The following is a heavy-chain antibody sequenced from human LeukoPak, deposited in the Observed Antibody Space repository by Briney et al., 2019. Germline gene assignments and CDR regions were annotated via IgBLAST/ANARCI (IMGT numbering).Heavy chain of an antibody. CDR2: IFLRDSNL. D-gene: IGHD4-17*01. Sequence: GESLKISCQASGYTFTNFWIGWVRQMPGRGLEWMGLIFLRDSNLKYSPSFQGQVTISADKSISTAYLQWSSLKASDTAIYYCARPSYGASDYWGQGTLVTVSS. CDR1: GYTFTNFW. CDR3: ARPSYGASDY. V-gene: IGHV5-51*01. J-gene: IGHJ4*02.